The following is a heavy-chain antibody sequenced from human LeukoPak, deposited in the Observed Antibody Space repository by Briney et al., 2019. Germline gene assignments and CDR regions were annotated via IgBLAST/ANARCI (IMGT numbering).Heavy chain of an antibody. V-gene: IGHV3-48*03. CDR2: ITSSGRDI. CDR3: AREKTPAKGDAFDV. CDR1: GFTFSAYE. D-gene: IGHD2-2*01. Sequence: GGSLRLSCAASGFTFSAYEMNWVRQAPGKWLEWLSYITSSGRDIRDAPSVRGRFTISRDNAKNSLHLQMNGLTAEDTATYYCAREKTPAKGDAFDVWGQGTVVTVSS. J-gene: IGHJ3*01.